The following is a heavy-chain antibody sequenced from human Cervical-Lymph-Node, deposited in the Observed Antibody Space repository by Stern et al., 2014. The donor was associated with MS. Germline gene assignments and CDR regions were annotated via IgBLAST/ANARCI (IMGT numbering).Heavy chain of an antibody. D-gene: IGHD1-26*01. V-gene: IGHV4-39*01. Sequence: QLQLQESGPGLVKPSETLSLTCTVSGGSISSSSYYWGWIRQPPGKGLEWIGSIYYSGAPYYTPSLKSRAPISVDTSKNQFPRKRSSVTAADTAVYYCATVIKRGANDYWGQGTLVTVSS. J-gene: IGHJ4*02. CDR2: IYYSGAP. CDR3: ATVIKRGANDY. CDR1: GGSISSSSYY.